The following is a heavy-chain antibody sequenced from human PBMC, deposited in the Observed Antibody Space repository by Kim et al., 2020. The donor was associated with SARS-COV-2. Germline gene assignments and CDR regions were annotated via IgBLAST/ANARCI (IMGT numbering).Heavy chain of an antibody. D-gene: IGHD1-7*01. CDR3: ARVRVANSATDP. V-gene: IGHV4-59*11. J-gene: IGHJ5*02. CDR1: GGPISSHY. CDR2: ILYSGST. Sequence: SETLSLTCTVSGGPISSHYWSWIRQPPGKGLEWIGYILYSGSTNYNPSLKSRVTISVDTSKNQFSLKLSSVTAADTAVYYCARVRVANSATDPWGQGTPVTVSS.